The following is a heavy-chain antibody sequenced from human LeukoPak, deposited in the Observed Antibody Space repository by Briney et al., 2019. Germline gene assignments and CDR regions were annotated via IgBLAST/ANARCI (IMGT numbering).Heavy chain of an antibody. D-gene: IGHD3-22*01. CDR2: IYTSGST. CDR3: ARATVGSGYYNYYYYYYYMDV. V-gene: IGHV4-4*07. Sequence: SETLSLTCTVSGGSISSYYWSWIRQPAGKGLEWIGRIYTSGSTNYNPSLKSRVTMSVDTSKDQFSLKLSSVTAADTAVYYCARATVGSGYYNYYYYYYYMDVWGKGTTVTVSS. J-gene: IGHJ6*03. CDR1: GGSISSYY.